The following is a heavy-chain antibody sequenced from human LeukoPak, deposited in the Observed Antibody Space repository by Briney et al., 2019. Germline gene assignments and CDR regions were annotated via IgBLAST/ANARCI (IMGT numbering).Heavy chain of an antibody. CDR2: INHSGST. V-gene: IGHV4-34*01. CDR1: GGSFSGYY. D-gene: IGHD3-16*01. CDR3: AVRLGEPS. Sequence: SETLSLTCAVYGGSFSGYYWSWIRQPPGKGLEWIGEINHSGSTNYNPSLKSRVSISVDSSKNQFSLKVSSVTAADTAVYYCAVRLGEPSWGQGTLVTVSS. J-gene: IGHJ4*02.